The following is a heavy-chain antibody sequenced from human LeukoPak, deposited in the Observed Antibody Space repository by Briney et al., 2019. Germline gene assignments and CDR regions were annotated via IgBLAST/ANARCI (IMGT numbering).Heavy chain of an antibody. CDR1: GFTFSSYG. CDR2: ISYDGSNK. CDR3: AKDHHYDFWSGPSFYGMDV. Sequence: GGSLRLSCAASGFTFSSYGMHWVRQAPGKGLEWVAVISYDGSNKYYADSVKGRFTISRDNSKNTLYLQMNSLRAEDAAVYYCAKDHHYDFWSGPSFYGMDVWGQGTTVTVSS. J-gene: IGHJ6*02. D-gene: IGHD3-3*01. V-gene: IGHV3-30*18.